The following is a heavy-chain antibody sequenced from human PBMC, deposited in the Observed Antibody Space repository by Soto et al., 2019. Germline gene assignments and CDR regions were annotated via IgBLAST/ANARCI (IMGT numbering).Heavy chain of an antibody. CDR2: ISYDGTNK. V-gene: IGHV3-30*18. Sequence: QVQLVESGGGEVQPGRSLTISCAASGFTFSPYGMHWVRQTPGKGLEWVAVISYDGTNKFYSDSVKGRFTISRDNFKNTLTLQMNSLRADGTAVYSCAKDLQSYGDYDYYCYGMDVWGLGTRVTVSS. CDR1: GFTFSPYG. J-gene: IGHJ6*02. D-gene: IGHD4-17*01. CDR3: AKDLQSYGDYDYYCYGMDV.